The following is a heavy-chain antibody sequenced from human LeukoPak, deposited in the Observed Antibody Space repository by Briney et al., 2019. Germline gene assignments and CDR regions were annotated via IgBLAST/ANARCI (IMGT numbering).Heavy chain of an antibody. Sequence: TGGSLRLSCAASGFTFSSYGMHWVRQAPGKGLEWVAVISYDGSNKYYVDSVKGRFTISRDNSKNTLYLQMNSLRAEDTAVYYCAKGQYDWGPYYFDYWGQGTLVTVSS. J-gene: IGHJ4*02. CDR2: ISYDGSNK. V-gene: IGHV3-30*18. CDR1: GFTFSSYG. CDR3: AKGQYDWGPYYFDY. D-gene: IGHD3-16*01.